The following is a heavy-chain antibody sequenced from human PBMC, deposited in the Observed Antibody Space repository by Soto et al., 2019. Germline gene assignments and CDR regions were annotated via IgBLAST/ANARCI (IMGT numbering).Heavy chain of an antibody. CDR1: GLTISGKKY. J-gene: IGHJ3*01. V-gene: IGHV3-53*01. CDR3: ATWHEREHAFDV. Sequence: DVQLVESGGGLIQPGESLRLSCAAVGLTISGKKYVAWLRQAPGKGLEWVSALYDVDGSFYADSVTGRFTTSSDSSKTTVYLHMNDLRPDDTAVYYCATWHEREHAFDVWGQGTTVTISS. D-gene: IGHD1-1*01. CDR2: LYDVDGS.